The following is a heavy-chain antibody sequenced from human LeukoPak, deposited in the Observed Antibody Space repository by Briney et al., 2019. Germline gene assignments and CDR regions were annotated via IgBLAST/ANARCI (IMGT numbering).Heavy chain of an antibody. D-gene: IGHD5-12*01. J-gene: IGHJ4*02. Sequence: ASVKVSCKASGYTFTDYYIHWVRQAPGQGLEWMGWINPNSGGTNYAQKFQGRVTMTRDTSISTAYMELSRLRSDDTAVYYCARETPPYSGYDSQFDYWGQGTLVTVSS. CDR3: ARETPPYSGYDSQFDY. CDR1: GYTFTDYY. CDR2: INPNSGGT. V-gene: IGHV1-2*02.